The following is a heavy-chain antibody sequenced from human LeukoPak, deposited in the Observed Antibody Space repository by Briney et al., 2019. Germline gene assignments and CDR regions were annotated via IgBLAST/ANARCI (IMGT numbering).Heavy chain of an antibody. CDR1: GFTFSSYS. CDR2: ISSSSSYI. D-gene: IGHD6-19*01. Sequence: GGSLRLSCAASGFTFSSYSMNWVRQAPGKGLEWVSSISSSSSYIYYADSVKGRFTISRDNAKNSLYLQMNSLRAEDTAVYYCARDWAGYGMDVWGQGTTVTVSS. V-gene: IGHV3-21*01. CDR3: ARDWAGYGMDV. J-gene: IGHJ6*02.